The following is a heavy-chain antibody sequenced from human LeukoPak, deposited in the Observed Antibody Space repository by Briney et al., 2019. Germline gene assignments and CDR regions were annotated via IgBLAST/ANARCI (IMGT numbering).Heavy chain of an antibody. V-gene: IGHV1-2*02. CDR2: INPNSGGT. CDR1: GYTFTGYY. Sequence: ASVKVSCKASGYTFTGYYIYWVRQAPGQGLEWMGWINPNSGGTNYAQKFQGRVTMTRDTSISTAYMELSRLRSDDTAVYYCARDSYYYDSSGYHDIGTTTDYWGQGTLVTVSS. D-gene: IGHD3-22*01. CDR3: ARDSYYYDSSGYHDIGTTTDY. J-gene: IGHJ4*02.